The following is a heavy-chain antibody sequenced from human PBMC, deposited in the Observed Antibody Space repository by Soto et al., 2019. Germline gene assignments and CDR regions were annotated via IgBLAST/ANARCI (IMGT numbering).Heavy chain of an antibody. D-gene: IGHD1-1*01. V-gene: IGHV4-31*01. Sequence: QVQLQESGPGLVEPSQTLSLTCTVSGVSISGGGRNWSWIRQYPGRGLQWIGFIHYSGTSYYNPSLKSTVAMSVDTSRNQFSLRLTSVTAADTAVYYCTTGGDASKTGSWGQGTLVTVSS. CDR1: GVSISGGGRN. CDR2: IHYSGTS. J-gene: IGHJ5*02. CDR3: TTGGDASKTGS.